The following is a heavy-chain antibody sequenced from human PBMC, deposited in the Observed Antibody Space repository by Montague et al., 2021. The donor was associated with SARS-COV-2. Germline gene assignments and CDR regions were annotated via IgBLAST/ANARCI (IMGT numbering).Heavy chain of an antibody. J-gene: IGHJ4*02. CDR3: ARVAGGYYHDSSAYFDY. CDR1: GGSFSGYK. D-gene: IGHD3-22*01. Sequence: SETLSLTCAVYGGSFSGYKWSWIRKPPGKGQEWMGEINKSGSTNYNQTLKSRVTLSVDTSKKQYSLKLSSLTAADTAVYYCARVAGGYYHDSSAYFDYWGLGSLVTVSS. CDR2: INKSGST. V-gene: IGHV4-34*01.